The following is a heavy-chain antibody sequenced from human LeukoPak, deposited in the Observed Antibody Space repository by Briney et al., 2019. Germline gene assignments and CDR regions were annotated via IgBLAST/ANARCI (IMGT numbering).Heavy chain of an antibody. CDR3: ARDGKQQLVPDPVYYFDY. CDR1: GFTFSSYG. CDR2: ISYDGSNK. Sequence: GGSLRLSCAASGFTFSSYGMHWVRQAPGKGLEWVAVISYDGSNKYYADSVKGRFTISRDNSKNTLYLQMNSLRAEDTAVYYCARDGKQQLVPDPVYYFDYWGQGTLVTVSS. V-gene: IGHV3-30*03. D-gene: IGHD6-13*01. J-gene: IGHJ4*02.